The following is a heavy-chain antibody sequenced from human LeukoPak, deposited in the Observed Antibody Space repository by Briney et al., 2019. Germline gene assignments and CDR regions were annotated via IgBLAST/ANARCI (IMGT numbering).Heavy chain of an antibody. CDR1: GFTFSSYS. CDR3: ARDYYDSSGYYYVGYYYYYMDV. D-gene: IGHD3-22*01. Sequence: GGSLRLSCAASGFTFSSYSMNWVRQAPGKGLEWVSSISSSSSYIYYADSVKGRFTISRDNAKNSLYLQMNSLRAEDTAVYYCARDYYDSSGYYYVGYYYYYMDVWGKGTTVTISS. V-gene: IGHV3-21*01. J-gene: IGHJ6*03. CDR2: ISSSSSYI.